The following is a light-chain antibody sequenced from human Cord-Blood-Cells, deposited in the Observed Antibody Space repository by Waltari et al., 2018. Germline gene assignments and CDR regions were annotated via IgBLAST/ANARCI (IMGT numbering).Light chain of an antibody. V-gene: IGKV4-1*01. CDR2: WAS. Sequence: DIVMTQSPDSLAVSLGERATINFNSSQSVLYSSNNKNYLAWYQQKPGQPPKLLIYWASTRESGVPDRFSGSGSGTDFTLTISSLQAEDVAVYYCQQYYSTPLTFGGGTKVEIK. CDR1: QSVLYSSNNKNY. J-gene: IGKJ4*01. CDR3: QQYYSTPLT.